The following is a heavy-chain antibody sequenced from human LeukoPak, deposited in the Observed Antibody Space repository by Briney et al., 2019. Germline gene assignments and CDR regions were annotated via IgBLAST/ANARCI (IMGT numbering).Heavy chain of an antibody. CDR1: GFTFSIYS. J-gene: IGHJ4*02. V-gene: IGHV3-21*01. Sequence: GGSLRLSCAASGFTFSIYSMNWVRQAPGKGREWLSSITSSSNYIYYADSVKGRFTISRDNVQNSLYLQMNSLRAEDTAMYYCARDRGYFDNWGQGTLVTVSS. CDR2: ITSSSNYI. CDR3: ARDRGYFDN.